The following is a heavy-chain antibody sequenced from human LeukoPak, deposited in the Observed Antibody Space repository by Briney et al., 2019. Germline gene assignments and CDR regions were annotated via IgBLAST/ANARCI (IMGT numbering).Heavy chain of an antibody. CDR1: GFTFSKYA. V-gene: IGHV3-33*01. CDR2: IWNDGSDE. CDR3: AFEIGRSQGASDI. J-gene: IGHJ3*02. D-gene: IGHD1-26*01. Sequence: PGGSLRLSCAASGFTFSKYAMHWVRQTPGKGVEWVADIWNDGSDENYADSVKGRFTIASDNTKNTLYLKMNSLRGEDRAVYYCAFEIGRSQGASDIWGQGTMITVPS.